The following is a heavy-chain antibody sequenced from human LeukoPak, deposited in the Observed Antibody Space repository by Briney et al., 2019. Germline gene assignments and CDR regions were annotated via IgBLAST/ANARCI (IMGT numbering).Heavy chain of an antibody. Sequence: SETLSLTCTVSGGSISSSSYYWSWIRQPPGKGLEWIGEINHSGSTNYNPSLKSRVTISVDTSKNQFSLKLSSVTAADTAVYYCARSTYYYDSSGYYYWRRRGVNWFDPWGQGTLVTVSS. D-gene: IGHD3-22*01. V-gene: IGHV4-39*07. J-gene: IGHJ5*02. CDR1: GGSISSSSYY. CDR2: INHSGST. CDR3: ARSTYYYDSSGYYYWRRRGVNWFDP.